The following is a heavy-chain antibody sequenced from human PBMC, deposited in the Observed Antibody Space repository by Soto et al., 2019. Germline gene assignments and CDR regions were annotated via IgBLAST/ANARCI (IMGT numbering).Heavy chain of an antibody. Sequence: ASVKVSCKASGHTLASYGVSWVRQAPGQGLGWMGWISADSGNTNYAQRFQGRLTLTMDTSTRTVYMEVGSLRFDDTAVYYCARDLAAGDYWGQGTLVTVSS. CDR2: ISADSGNT. D-gene: IGHD6-13*01. J-gene: IGHJ4*02. CDR1: GHTLASYG. CDR3: ARDLAAGDY. V-gene: IGHV1-18*01.